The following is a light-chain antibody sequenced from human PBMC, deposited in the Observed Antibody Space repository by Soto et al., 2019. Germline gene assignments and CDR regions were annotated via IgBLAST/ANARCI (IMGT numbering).Light chain of an antibody. CDR3: QQGYSSRWT. Sequence: DILMTQSPSALSASVGDVVTITCRTSRTISSYLNWYRQKPGKAPELLIHDASRLQSGVPSRFTGSGFGTDFTLTITSLQPEDFATYYCQQGYSSRWTFGQGTKVDIK. V-gene: IGKV1-39*01. CDR1: RTISSY. J-gene: IGKJ1*01. CDR2: DAS.